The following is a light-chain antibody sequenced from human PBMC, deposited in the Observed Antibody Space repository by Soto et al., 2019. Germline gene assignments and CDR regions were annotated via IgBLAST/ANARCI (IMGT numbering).Light chain of an antibody. CDR1: QSISSW. Sequence: DIQMTQSPSTLSASVGDRVTITCRASQSISSWLAWYQQKPGKAPKLLIYKASNLESGVPSRFSGSGSGTEFALTISSLQPDDFATYYCQQHNSYSPWTFGQGTKVEI. J-gene: IGKJ1*01. CDR2: KAS. V-gene: IGKV1-5*03. CDR3: QQHNSYSPWT.